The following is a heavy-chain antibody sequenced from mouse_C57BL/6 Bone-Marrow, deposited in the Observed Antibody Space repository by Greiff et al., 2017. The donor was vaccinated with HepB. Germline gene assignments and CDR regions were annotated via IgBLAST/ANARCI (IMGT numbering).Heavy chain of an antibody. J-gene: IGHJ1*03. CDR2: ISYSGST. CDR3: ARYREFITTDWYFDV. CDR1: GYSITSDY. Sequence: EVKLVESGPGLAKPSQTLSLTCSVTGYSITSDYWNWIRKFPGNKLEYMGYISYSGSTYYNPSLKSRISITRDTSKNQYYLQLNSVTTEDTATYYCARYREFITTDWYFDVWGTGTTVTVSS. D-gene: IGHD1-1*01. V-gene: IGHV3-8*01.